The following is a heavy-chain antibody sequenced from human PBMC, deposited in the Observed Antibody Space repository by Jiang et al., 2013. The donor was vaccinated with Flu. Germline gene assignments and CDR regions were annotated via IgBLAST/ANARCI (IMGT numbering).Heavy chain of an antibody. CDR1: GYTFISYF. CDR2: INPGTDYT. J-gene: IGHJ6*02. Sequence: GAEVKKPGASVKLSCKAFGYTFISYFMHWVRHAPGQGLEWMGIINPGTDYTHYGQKFQDRLTMTRDTSISTAYMELSRLRSDDTAVYYCASDVLLPMSRYYGMDVWGQGTTVTVSS. D-gene: IGHD2/OR15-2a*01. V-gene: IGHV1-46*01. CDR3: ASDVLLPMSRYYGMDV.